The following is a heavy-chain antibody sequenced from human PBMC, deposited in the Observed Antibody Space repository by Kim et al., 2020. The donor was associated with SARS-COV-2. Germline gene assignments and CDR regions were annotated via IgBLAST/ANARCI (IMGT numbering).Heavy chain of an antibody. J-gene: IGHJ4*02. CDR3: AKGVAAAGYY. Sequence: GSTYYDDSVKGRFTITRDKSKNTLYLQMNSLGAEDTAVYYCAKGVAAAGYYWGQGTLVTVSS. CDR2: GST. V-gene: IGHV3-23*01. D-gene: IGHD6-13*01.